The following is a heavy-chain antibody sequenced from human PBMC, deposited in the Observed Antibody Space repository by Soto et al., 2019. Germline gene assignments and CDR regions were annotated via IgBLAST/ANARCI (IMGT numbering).Heavy chain of an antibody. Sequence: ASVKVSCKASGYTFTGYYMHWVRQAPGQGLEWMGWINPNSGDTNYAQKFQGWVTMTRDTSTSTAYMELSSLRSEDTAVYYCARSWQQNVHRFNWFAPWGQGTLVTVSS. D-gene: IGHD1-1*01. CDR2: INPNSGDT. CDR3: ARSWQQNVHRFNWFAP. J-gene: IGHJ5*02. V-gene: IGHV1-2*04. CDR1: GYTFTGYY.